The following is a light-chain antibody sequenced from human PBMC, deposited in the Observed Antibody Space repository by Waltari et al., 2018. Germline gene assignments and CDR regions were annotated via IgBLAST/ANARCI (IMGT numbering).Light chain of an antibody. CDR3: QQYDISPLT. Sequence: LTQSPCTLSLSPGERATLSCRASQTVRTTYLAWYQQRPGQAPTLLIYGASSRATGVPDRFSGSGSGTDFSLTISSLEPEDFAVYYCQQYDISPLTFGGGTKVEIK. CDR1: QTVRTTY. V-gene: IGKV3-20*01. J-gene: IGKJ4*01. CDR2: GAS.